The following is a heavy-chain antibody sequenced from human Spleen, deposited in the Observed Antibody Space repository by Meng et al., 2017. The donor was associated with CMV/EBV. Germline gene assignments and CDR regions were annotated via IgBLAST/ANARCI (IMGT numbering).Heavy chain of an antibody. CDR3: ARQLERFLDP. V-gene: IGHV4-38-2*02. D-gene: IGHD3-3*01. J-gene: IGHJ5*02. CDR2: IYRSGSS. CDR1: GYSINSGYY. Sequence: SETLSLTCIVSGYSINSGYYWGWIRQPPGKGLEWIGHIYRSGSSYYNPSLKSRVTISVDTSKNQFSLKLSSVTAADTAVYYCARQLERFLDPWGQGTLVTVSS.